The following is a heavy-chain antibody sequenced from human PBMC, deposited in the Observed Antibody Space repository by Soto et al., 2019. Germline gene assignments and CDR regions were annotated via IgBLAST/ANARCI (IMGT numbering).Heavy chain of an antibody. CDR2: IMPGSSHI. J-gene: IGHJ3*02. CDR1: GFTFSIYS. D-gene: IGHD3-16*01. CDR3: AIEKGGVTSVIFFNI. V-gene: IGHV3-48*01. Sequence: GSLRLSCAASGFTFSIYSMNWVRQAPGKGLEWVSYIMPGSSHIFYADSVKGRFTISRDNAKNSLYLQMNSLRAEDTALYYCAIEKGGVTSVIFFNIGGQGKMVTV.